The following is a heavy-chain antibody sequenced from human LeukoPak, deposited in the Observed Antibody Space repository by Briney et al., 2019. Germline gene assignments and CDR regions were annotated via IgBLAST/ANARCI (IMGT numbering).Heavy chain of an antibody. D-gene: IGHD3-22*01. J-gene: IGHJ4*02. CDR2: ISGSGGST. CDR3: ARLITMIVVAEDYFDY. CDR1: GFTFSSYA. Sequence: GGSLRLSCAAPGFTFSSYAMSWVRQAPGKGLEWVSAISGSGGSTYYADSVKGRFTISRDNSKNTLYLQMNSLRAEDTAVYYCARLITMIVVAEDYFDYWGQGTLVTVSS. V-gene: IGHV3-23*01.